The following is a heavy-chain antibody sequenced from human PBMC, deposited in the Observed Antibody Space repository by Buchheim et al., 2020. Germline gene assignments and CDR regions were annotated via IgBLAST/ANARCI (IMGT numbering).Heavy chain of an antibody. CDR2: NTPIFGTA. CDR1: GGTFSSYA. V-gene: IGHV1-69*01. Sequence: QVQLVQSGAEGKKPGSPVKVSCKASGGTFSSYAISWGRQAPGQGLEWMGGNTPIFGTANYAQKFQGRLKINADESTSTAYMELSSLRSEDTAVYYCASPITLIGRGYFDLWGRGTL. J-gene: IGHJ2*01. CDR3: ASPITLIGRGYFDL. D-gene: IGHD3-22*01.